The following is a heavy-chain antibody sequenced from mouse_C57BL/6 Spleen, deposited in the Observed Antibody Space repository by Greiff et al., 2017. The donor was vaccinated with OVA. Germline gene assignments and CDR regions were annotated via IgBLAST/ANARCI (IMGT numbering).Heavy chain of an antibody. Sequence: QVQLKQPGAELVKPGASVKLSCKASGYTFTSYWMHWVKQRPGRGLEWIGRIDPNSGGTKYNEKFKSKATLTVDKPSSTAYMQLSSLTSEDSAVYYCASIYDGYYVDWYFDVWGTGTTVTVSS. CDR2: IDPNSGGT. CDR3: ASIYDGYYVDWYFDV. J-gene: IGHJ1*03. D-gene: IGHD2-3*01. CDR1: GYTFTSYW. V-gene: IGHV1-72*01.